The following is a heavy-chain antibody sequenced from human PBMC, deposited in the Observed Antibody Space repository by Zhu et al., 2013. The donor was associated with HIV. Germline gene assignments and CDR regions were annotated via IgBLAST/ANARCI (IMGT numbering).Heavy chain of an antibody. D-gene: IGHD6-25*01. CDR3: VRDSSVEYSSAPSAFDI. V-gene: IGHV1-18*01. CDR2: VSAYSGST. CDR1: GYTFGIYG. J-gene: IGHJ3*02. Sequence: QVQLVLSGAELKKPGASVKVSCKASGYTFGIYGISWVRQAPGQGLEWMGWVSAYSGSTNYPQKLQGRVTLTTDTSTSTAYMELRSLRSDDTAVYYCVRDSSVEYSSAPSAFDIWGQGTLVTVSS.